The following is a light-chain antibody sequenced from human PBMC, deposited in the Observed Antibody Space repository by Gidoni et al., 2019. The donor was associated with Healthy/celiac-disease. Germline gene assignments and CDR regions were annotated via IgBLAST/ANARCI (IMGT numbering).Light chain of an antibody. J-gene: IGKJ4*01. CDR1: QSLLHSNGYNY. CDR3: MQALQTRLT. CDR2: LGS. Sequence: DIVMTQSPLSLPVTPGEPASISCRSSQSLLHSNGYNYLDWYLQKPGQSPQPLIYLGSNGASGVPDRFSGSGSGTDFTLKISRVEAEDVGVYYCMQALQTRLTFGGGTKVEIK. V-gene: IGKV2-28*01.